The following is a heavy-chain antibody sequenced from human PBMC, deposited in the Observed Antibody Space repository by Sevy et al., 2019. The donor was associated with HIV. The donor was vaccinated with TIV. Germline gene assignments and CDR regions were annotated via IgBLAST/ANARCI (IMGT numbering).Heavy chain of an antibody. V-gene: IGHV3-23*01. CDR2: LSFGGGKI. Sequence: GGSLRLSCAASGFAFYDYSMSWIRQAPGKGLEWVATLSFGGGKINYAASVKGRFTISMDNSKNSFYLQMDNLRVEDTALYYCAREGGTRPHDYWGQGTRVTVSS. D-gene: IGHD2-8*01. CDR3: AREGGTRPHDY. J-gene: IGHJ4*02. CDR1: GFAFYDYS.